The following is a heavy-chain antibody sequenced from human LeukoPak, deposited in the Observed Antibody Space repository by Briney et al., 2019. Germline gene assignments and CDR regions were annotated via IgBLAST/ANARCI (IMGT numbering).Heavy chain of an antibody. CDR1: GFAFSSYG. J-gene: IGHJ4*02. V-gene: IGHV3-30*18. D-gene: IGHD4-23*01. CDR3: AKVTTVVGFDY. Sequence: GRSLRLSCAASGFAFSSYGMHWVRQAPGKGLEWVAVISCDGSNKYYADSVKGRFTISRDNSKNTLYLQMNSLRAEDTAVYYCAKVTTVVGFDYWGQGTLVTVSS. CDR2: ISCDGSNK.